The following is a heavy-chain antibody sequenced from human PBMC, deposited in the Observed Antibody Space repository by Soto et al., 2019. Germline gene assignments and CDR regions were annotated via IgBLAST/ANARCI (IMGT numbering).Heavy chain of an antibody. D-gene: IGHD3-3*01. J-gene: IGHJ4*02. CDR1: GFTFGDYA. V-gene: IGHV3-49*03. CDR2: IRSKAYGGTT. Sequence: GGSLRLSCTASGFTFGDYAMSWFRQAPGKGLEWVGFIRSKAYGGTTEYAASVKGRFTISRDDSKSIAYLQMNSLKTEDTAVYYCTRDPIFGVVIIPYYFDYWGQGTLVTVSS. CDR3: TRDPIFGVVIIPYYFDY.